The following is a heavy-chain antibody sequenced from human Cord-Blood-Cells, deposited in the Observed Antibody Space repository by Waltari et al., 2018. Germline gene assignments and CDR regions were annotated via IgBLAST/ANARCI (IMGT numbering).Heavy chain of an antibody. CDR3: ARHRKSDAFDI. J-gene: IGHJ3*02. V-gene: IGHV4-39*07. CDR1: GGSISSSSYY. CDR2: VYYRGST. Sequence: QLQLQESGPGLVKPSETLSLTCTVSGGSISSSSYYWGWIRQPPGKGLECIGSVYYRGSTNYNPSLKSRVTISVDTSKNQFSLKLSSVTAADTAVYYCARHRKSDAFDIWGQGTMVTVSS.